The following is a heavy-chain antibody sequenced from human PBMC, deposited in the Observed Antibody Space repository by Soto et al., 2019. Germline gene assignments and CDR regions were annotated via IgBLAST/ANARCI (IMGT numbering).Heavy chain of an antibody. J-gene: IGHJ3*02. Sequence: ASVKVSSKASGYTFTSYGISWVRQAPGQGLEWMGWISAYNGNTNYAQKLQGRVTMTTDTATSTAYMELRSLRSDDTAVYYCARDLHSSGWYDAFDIWGQGTMVTVSS. CDR3: ARDLHSSGWYDAFDI. CDR2: ISAYNGNT. CDR1: GYTFTSYG. D-gene: IGHD6-19*01. V-gene: IGHV1-18*01.